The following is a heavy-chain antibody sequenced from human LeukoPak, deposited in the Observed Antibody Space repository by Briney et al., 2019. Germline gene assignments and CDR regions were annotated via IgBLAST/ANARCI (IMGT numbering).Heavy chain of an antibody. Sequence: PSETLSLTCAVYGGSFSGYYWSWIRQPPGKGLEWIGEINHSGSTNYNPSLKSRVTIPVDTSKNQFSLKLSSVTTADTAVYYCARHPTVGSGTYYGYYYYYGMDVWGQGTTVTVSS. D-gene: IGHD1-26*01. CDR1: GGSFSGYY. V-gene: IGHV4-34*01. CDR2: INHSGST. CDR3: ARHPTVGSGTYYGYYYYYGMDV. J-gene: IGHJ6*02.